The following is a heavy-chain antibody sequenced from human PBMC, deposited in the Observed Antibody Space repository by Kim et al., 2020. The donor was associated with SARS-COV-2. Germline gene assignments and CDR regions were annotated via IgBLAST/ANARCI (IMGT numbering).Heavy chain of an antibody. J-gene: IGHJ6*02. CDR1: GYTFTSYD. V-gene: IGHV1-8*01. D-gene: IGHD3-3*01. CDR2: MNPNSGNT. CDR3: ARGRADFGVVPFWNYYYGMDV. Sequence: ASVKVSCKASGYTFTSYDINWVRQATGQGLEWMGWMNPNSGNTGYAQKFQGRVTMTRNTSISTAYMELSSLRSEDTAVYYCARGRADFGVVPFWNYYYGMDVWGQGTTVTVSS.